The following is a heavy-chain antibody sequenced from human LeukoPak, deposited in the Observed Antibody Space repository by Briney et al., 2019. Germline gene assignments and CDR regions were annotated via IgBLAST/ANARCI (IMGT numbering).Heavy chain of an antibody. CDR3: ARVYAY. D-gene: IGHD2/OR15-2a*01. J-gene: IGHJ4*02. V-gene: IGHV4-59*01. Sequence: SETLSLTCTVSGGSISSYYWSWTRQPPGKGLEWIGYIYYSGSTNYNPSLKSRVTISVDTPKNQFSLKLSSVTAADTAVYYCARVYAYWGQGTLVTVSS. CDR1: GGSISSYY. CDR2: IYYSGST.